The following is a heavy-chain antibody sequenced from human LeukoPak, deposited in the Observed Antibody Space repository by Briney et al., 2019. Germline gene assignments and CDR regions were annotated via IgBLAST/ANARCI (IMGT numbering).Heavy chain of an antibody. CDR3: AKSSTVVTTYFDY. D-gene: IGHD4-23*01. V-gene: IGHV3-23*01. Sequence: GGSLRLSCAASGFTFGSYAMSWVRQAPGKGLEWVSASGSGGSTYYADSVRGRFTISRDNSKNTLYLQMNSLRAEDTAVYYCAKSSTVVTTYFDYWGQGTLVTVSS. CDR1: GFTFGSYA. J-gene: IGHJ4*02. CDR2: SGSGGST.